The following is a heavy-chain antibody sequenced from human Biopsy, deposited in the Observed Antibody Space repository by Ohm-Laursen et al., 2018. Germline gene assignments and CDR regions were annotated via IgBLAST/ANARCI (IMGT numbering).Heavy chain of an antibody. CDR1: GGTLSSYA. Sequence: GSSVKVSCKASGGTLSSYAVSWVRQAPGQGLEWMGGIIPIFGTANYAQKFQGRVTITADESTSTAYMELSSLRSEDTAVYYCAKRGVERGRPLAYWGQGTLVTVSS. D-gene: IGHD1-1*01. CDR2: IIPIFGTA. V-gene: IGHV1-69*01. J-gene: IGHJ4*02. CDR3: AKRGVERGRPLAY.